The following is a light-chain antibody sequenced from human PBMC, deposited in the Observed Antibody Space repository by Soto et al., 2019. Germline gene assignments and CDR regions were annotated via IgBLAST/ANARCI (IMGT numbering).Light chain of an antibody. CDR3: YAYTTRIGHSV. Sequence: LANHASVFVLRGHSITISCTEISSDAGEYNYVSLYQQHPGTGPKRMIYEVSNRPSGVSSGFFGSKPGTTASLHISGLKAEDEADSYCYAYTTRIGHSVFGAGTKVTVL. CDR2: EVS. CDR1: SSDAGEYNY. J-gene: IGLJ1*01. V-gene: IGLV2-14*01.